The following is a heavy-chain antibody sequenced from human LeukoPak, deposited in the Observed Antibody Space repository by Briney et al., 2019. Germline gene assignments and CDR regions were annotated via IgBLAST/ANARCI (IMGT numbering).Heavy chain of an antibody. CDR2: INTDGSST. J-gene: IGHJ3*02. CDR1: GFTFSSFW. CDR3: ARGANYYDSSGYYRAPAGSFDI. D-gene: IGHD3-22*01. Sequence: PGGSLRLSCAASGFTFSSFWMHWVRQAPGKGLVWVSRINTDGSSTTYADSVKGRFTISRDNAKNTLYLQMNSLRAEDTAVYYCARGANYYDSSGYYRAPAGSFDIWGQGTMVTVSS. V-gene: IGHV3-74*01.